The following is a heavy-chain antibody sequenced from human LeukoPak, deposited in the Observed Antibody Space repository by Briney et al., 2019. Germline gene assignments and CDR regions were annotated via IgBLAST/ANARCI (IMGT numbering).Heavy chain of an antibody. CDR1: GGSISSGDYY. J-gene: IGHJ4*02. Sequence: SQTLSFTCTVSGGSISSGDYYWSWIRQPPGKGLEWIGYISYSGSTYYNPSLKSRVTISVDTSKNQFSLKLSSVTAADTAVYYCARRVVPAAIQGPDYWGQGTLVTVSS. D-gene: IGHD2-2*02. V-gene: IGHV4-30-4*08. CDR2: ISYSGST. CDR3: ARRVVPAAIQGPDY.